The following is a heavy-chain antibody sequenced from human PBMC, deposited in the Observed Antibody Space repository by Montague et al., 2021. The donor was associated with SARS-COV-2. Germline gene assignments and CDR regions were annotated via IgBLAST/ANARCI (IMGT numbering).Heavy chain of an antibody. CDR1: GFTVSSNY. Sequence: SLRLSCAASGFTVSSNYMSWVRQAPGKGLEWVSVIYSGGSTYYADSVKGRFTISRHNSKNTLYLQMNSLRAEDTAVYYCAGDLTYGSGRSHYYGMDVWGQGTTVTVSS. V-gene: IGHV3-53*04. J-gene: IGHJ6*02. CDR2: IYSGGST. CDR3: AGDLTYGSGRSHYYGMDV. D-gene: IGHD3-10*01.